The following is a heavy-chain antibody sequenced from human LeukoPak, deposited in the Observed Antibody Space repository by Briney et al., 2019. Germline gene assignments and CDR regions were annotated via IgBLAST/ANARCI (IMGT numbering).Heavy chain of an antibody. Sequence: SVKVSCKASGGTFSSYAISWVRQAPGQGLEWMGRIIPILGIANYAQKFQGRVTITADKSTSTAYMELSSLRSEDTAVYYCARADDDYGGNYRFDPWGQGTLVTVSS. CDR3: ARADDDYGGNYRFDP. D-gene: IGHD4-23*01. CDR1: GGTFSSYA. J-gene: IGHJ5*02. CDR2: IIPILGIA. V-gene: IGHV1-69*04.